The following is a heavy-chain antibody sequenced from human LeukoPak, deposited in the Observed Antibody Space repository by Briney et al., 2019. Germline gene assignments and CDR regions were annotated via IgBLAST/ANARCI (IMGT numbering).Heavy chain of an antibody. CDR3: ARDGGNSWDY. Sequence: PGGSLRLSCAGSGFTFSPYAMSWVRQAPGKGLEWVSAISGSAGNTYYADSVKGRFTISRDNSKNTVYLQMNSLRAEDTAVYYCARDGGNSWDYWGQGTLVTVSS. D-gene: IGHD6-13*01. J-gene: IGHJ4*02. CDR1: GFTFSPYA. V-gene: IGHV3-23*01. CDR2: ISGSAGNT.